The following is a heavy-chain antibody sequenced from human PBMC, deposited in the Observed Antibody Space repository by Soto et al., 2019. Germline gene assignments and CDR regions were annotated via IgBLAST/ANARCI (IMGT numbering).Heavy chain of an antibody. D-gene: IGHD3-3*01. V-gene: IGHV3-23*01. J-gene: IGHJ5*02. CDR3: AKGLRFLEWLSPYWFDP. Sequence: EVQLLESGGGLVQPGGSLRLSCAASGFTFSSYAMSWVRQAPGKGLEWVSAISGSGGSTYYADSVKGRFTISRDNSKNRLYLQMNSLRADDTAVYYCAKGLRFLEWLSPYWFDPWGQGTLVTVSS. CDR1: GFTFSSYA. CDR2: ISGSGGST.